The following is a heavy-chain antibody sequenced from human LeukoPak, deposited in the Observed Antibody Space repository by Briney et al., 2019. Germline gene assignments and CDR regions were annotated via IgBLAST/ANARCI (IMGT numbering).Heavy chain of an antibody. D-gene: IGHD2-8*01. V-gene: IGHV4-4*07. CDR3: ARDMGVSLRYWHFDL. Sequence: SETLSLTCIDSGGSISSYRCSWIRQPPGKGLEWIGRMYASGSTNFNPSLKSRITMSADTATNQFSQNLSTVTAADTAVYYCARDMGVSLRYWHFDLWGTGTLVTVSS. J-gene: IGHJ2*01. CDR1: GGSISSYR. CDR2: MYASGST.